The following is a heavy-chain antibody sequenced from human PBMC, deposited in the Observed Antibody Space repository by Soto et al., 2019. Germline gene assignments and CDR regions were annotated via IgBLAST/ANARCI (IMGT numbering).Heavy chain of an antibody. CDR3: ARVDSSGWYWGFDP. Sequence: SQTLSLTCAISGDSVSSNSVVWNWIRQSPSRGLEWLGRTYYRSKWFYEYAESVRSRIAINPDTSKNQFSLQLNSVTPEDTAVYYCARVDSSGWYWGFDPWGQGTMVTVSS. CDR1: GDSVSSNSVV. CDR2: TYYRSKWFY. V-gene: IGHV6-1*01. D-gene: IGHD6-19*01. J-gene: IGHJ5*02.